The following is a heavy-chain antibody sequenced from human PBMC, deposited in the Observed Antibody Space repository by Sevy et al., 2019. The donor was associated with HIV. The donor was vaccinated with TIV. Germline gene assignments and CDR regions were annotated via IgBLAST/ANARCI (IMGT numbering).Heavy chain of an antibody. Sequence: SETLSLTCTVSGGSTSLYYWSWIRRPPGKGLEWIGYLYFTGSTDHNPSLKSRVTISLDTSKNQFSLKLTSVTAADTAVYYCARAPLTSLDILGATSVFDSWGQGTPVTVSS. V-gene: IGHV4-59*13. J-gene: IGHJ4*02. CDR3: ARAPLTSLDILGATSVFDS. CDR1: GGSTSLYY. D-gene: IGHD1-26*01. CDR2: LYFTGST.